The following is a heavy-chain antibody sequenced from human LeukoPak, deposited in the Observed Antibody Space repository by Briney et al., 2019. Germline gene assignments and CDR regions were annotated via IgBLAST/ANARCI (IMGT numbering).Heavy chain of an antibody. D-gene: IGHD3-10*01. V-gene: IGHV3-21*01. J-gene: IGHJ4*02. CDR2: ITASSSDT. CDR1: GFTVRTYS. Sequence: GVSLRLCCAASGFTVRTYSMNWVRQAPGKGLEWVSSITASSSDTYYADSVKGRFTISRDNTKNSLYLQMNSLRAEDTGIYYCAREDYYESGTDDYWGQGTLVTVFS. CDR3: AREDYYESGTDDY.